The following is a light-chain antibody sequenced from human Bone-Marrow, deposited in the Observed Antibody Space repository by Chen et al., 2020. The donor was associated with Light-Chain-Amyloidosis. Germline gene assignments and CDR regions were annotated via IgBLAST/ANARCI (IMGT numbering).Light chain of an antibody. Sequence: FMLTQPHSLSESPGKTVIISCTRSSCSIATNYVQWYQQRPASAPTTGSSEDDQRPSWCPDRFPGSIDRASNSASLTVSGLKTEDGADYYCQSYQGSSQGVFGGGTKLTVL. CDR3: QSYQGSSQGV. CDR1: SCSIATNY. J-gene: IGLJ3*02. CDR2: EDD. V-gene: IGLV6-57*03.